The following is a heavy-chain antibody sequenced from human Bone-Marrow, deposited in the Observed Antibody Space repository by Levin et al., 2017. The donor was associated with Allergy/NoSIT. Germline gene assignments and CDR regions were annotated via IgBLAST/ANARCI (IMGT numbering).Heavy chain of an antibody. CDR1: GFTFTTYA. V-gene: IGHV3-23*01. CDR3: ARLSGTEVTSSRIFDY. Sequence: GESLKISCTASGFTFTTYAMSWVRQTPGKGLEWVSAIGGSGANTYSADSVKGRFTISRDNSENKLSLQMNSLRAEDTAVYYCARLSGTEVTSSRIFDYWGRGTLVTGSS. CDR2: IGGSGANT. D-gene: IGHD2-21*02. J-gene: IGHJ4*02.